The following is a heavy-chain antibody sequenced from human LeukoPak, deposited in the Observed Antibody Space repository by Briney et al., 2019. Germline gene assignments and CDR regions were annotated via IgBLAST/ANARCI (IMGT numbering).Heavy chain of an antibody. Sequence: GASVKVSCKASGYTFTSYGISWVRQAPGQGLEWMGWISAYNGNTNYAQKLQGRVTMTTDTSTSTAYMELRSLRSDDTAVYYCARGSEFGTTVVTRNIDYYYYYMDVWGKGTTVTVSS. CDR1: GYTFTSYG. J-gene: IGHJ6*03. D-gene: IGHD4-23*01. CDR3: ARGSEFGTTVVTRNIDYYYYYMDV. CDR2: ISAYNGNT. V-gene: IGHV1-18*01.